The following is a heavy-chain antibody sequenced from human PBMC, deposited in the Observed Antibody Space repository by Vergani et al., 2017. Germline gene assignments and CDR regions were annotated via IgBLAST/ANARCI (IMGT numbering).Heavy chain of an antibody. Sequence: QVQLVQSGAEVKKPGSSVKVSCKASGGTFSSYAISWVRQAPGQGLEWMGGIIPIFGTANYAQKFQGRVTITADESTSTAYMGLSSLRSEDTAVYYCARDRADYDILTGYLNYYYYYMDVWGKGTTVTVSS. CDR2: IIPIFGTA. CDR1: GGTFSSYA. J-gene: IGHJ6*03. D-gene: IGHD3-9*01. CDR3: ARDRADYDILTGYLNYYYYYMDV. V-gene: IGHV1-69*01.